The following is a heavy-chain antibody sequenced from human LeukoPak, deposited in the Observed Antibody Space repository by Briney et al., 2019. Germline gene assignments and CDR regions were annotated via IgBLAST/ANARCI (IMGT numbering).Heavy chain of an antibody. CDR2: IKQDGSEK. CDR3: AREGVTVVTRYLDY. D-gene: IGHD4-23*01. CDR1: GFTFSSYW. V-gene: IGHV3-7*01. Sequence: GGSLRLSCAASGFTFSSYWMSWVRQAPGKGLEWVANIKQDGSEKYYVDSVKGRFTISRDNAKNSLYLQMNSLRAEDTAVYYCAREGVTVVTRYLDYWGQGTLVTVSS. J-gene: IGHJ4*02.